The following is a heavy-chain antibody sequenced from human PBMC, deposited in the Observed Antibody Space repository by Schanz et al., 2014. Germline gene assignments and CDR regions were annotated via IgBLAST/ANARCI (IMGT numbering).Heavy chain of an antibody. J-gene: IGHJ4*02. V-gene: IGHV1-18*04. Sequence: QVQLVQSGAEVKKPGASVKVSCKASGYTFTSYGINWVRQAPGQGLEWMGWISPYNGNTNYARKLQGRVTMTTDTSTSTAYMELRSLRSDDTAVYYCARDLTRGYYDSSTLYFDYWGQGTLVTVSS. CDR1: GYTFTSYG. D-gene: IGHD3-22*01. CDR3: ARDLTRGYYDSSTLYFDY. CDR2: ISPYNGNT.